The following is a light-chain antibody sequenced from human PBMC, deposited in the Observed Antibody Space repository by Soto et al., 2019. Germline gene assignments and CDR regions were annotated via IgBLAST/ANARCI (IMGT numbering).Light chain of an antibody. CDR3: QQYDNPFT. Sequence: DIQMTQSPSSLSASVGDRVTLTCQASQDISNYLNWYQQKPGKAPKLLIYDASNLATGVPSRFSGSGSGTDFTFTIRSLQPEDIATYYCQQYDNPFTFGPGTKVDIK. J-gene: IGKJ3*01. CDR2: DAS. V-gene: IGKV1-33*01. CDR1: QDISNY.